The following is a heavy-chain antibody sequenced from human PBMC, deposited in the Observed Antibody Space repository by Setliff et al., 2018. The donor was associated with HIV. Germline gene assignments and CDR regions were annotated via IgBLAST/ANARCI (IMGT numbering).Heavy chain of an antibody. Sequence: GGSLRLSCVVSGFTLRSYDMYWVRQAPGKGLEWVSGLGVRGDTYYTGSVKGRFAISRESAKNSLYLQMNSLRAEDTAVYYCARDQEWLVEVEGDALHIWGQGTMVTVSS. CDR3: ARDQEWLVEVEGDALHI. D-gene: IGHD6-19*01. CDR2: LGVRGDT. V-gene: IGHV3-13*01. J-gene: IGHJ3*02. CDR1: GFTLRSYD.